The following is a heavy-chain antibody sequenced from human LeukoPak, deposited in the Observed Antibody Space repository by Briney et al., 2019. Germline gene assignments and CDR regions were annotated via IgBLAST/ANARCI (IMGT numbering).Heavy chain of an antibody. CDR3: ARRRKGGTMVRGGTHNWFDP. Sequence: SETLSLTCAVYGGSFSGYYWSWIRQPPGKGLEWIGEINHSGSTNYNPSLKSRVTISVDTSKNQFSLKLSSVTAADTAVYYCARRRKGGTMVRGGTHNWFDPWGQGTLVTVSS. V-gene: IGHV4-34*01. CDR1: GGSFSGYY. CDR2: INHSGST. J-gene: IGHJ5*02. D-gene: IGHD3-10*01.